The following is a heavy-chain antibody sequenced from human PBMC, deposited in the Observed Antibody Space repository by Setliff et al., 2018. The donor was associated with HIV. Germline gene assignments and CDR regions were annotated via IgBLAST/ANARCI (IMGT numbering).Heavy chain of an antibody. V-gene: IGHV4-61*02. CDR3: ARGKWLVGIDY. CDR1: GGSISSGSYY. J-gene: IGHJ4*02. D-gene: IGHD6-19*01. CDR2: IYTSGST. Sequence: SETLSLTCTVSGGSISSGSYYWSWIRQPAGKALEWIGRIYTSGSTNYNPSLKSRVTISVDTSKNQFSLKLSSVTAADTAVYYCARGKWLVGIDYWGQGTLVTVSS.